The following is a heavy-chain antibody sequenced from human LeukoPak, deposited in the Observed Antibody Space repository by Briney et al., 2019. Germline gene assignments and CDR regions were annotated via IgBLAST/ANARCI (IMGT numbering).Heavy chain of an antibody. CDR1: GFTFSSYG. Sequence: HPGGSLRLSCAASGFTFSSYGMHWVRQAPGKGLEWVAVISYDGSNKYYADSVKGRFTISRDNSKNTLYLQMNSLRAEDTAVYYCASGYFDYWGQGTLVTVSS. CDR2: ISYDGSNK. CDR3: ASGYFDY. V-gene: IGHV3-30*03. J-gene: IGHJ4*02.